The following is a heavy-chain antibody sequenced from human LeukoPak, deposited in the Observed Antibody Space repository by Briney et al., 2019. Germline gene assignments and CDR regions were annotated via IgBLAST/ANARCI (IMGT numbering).Heavy chain of an antibody. J-gene: IGHJ4*02. D-gene: IGHD3-22*01. CDR2: IDPSDSYT. CDR3: ARLPMTLNYFDY. CDR1: GYSFTNYW. Sequence: GESLKISCKASGYSFTNYWISWVRQMPAKGLEWMGRIDPSDSYTNYSPSFQGHVTISADKSVNTAYLQWSSLRASDTAMYYCARLPMTLNYFDYCGQGTLVTVSS. V-gene: IGHV5-10-1*01.